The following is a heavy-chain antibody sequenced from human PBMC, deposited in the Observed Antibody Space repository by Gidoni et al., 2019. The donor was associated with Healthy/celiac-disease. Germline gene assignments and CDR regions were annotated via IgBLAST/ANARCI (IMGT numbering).Heavy chain of an antibody. CDR2: INPNSGGT. CDR3: ARRYSSGWLFDY. J-gene: IGHJ4*02. Sequence: QVQLVQSGAEVKKPGASVKVSCKASGYTFTGYYMHWVRQAPGQGLEWMGWINPNSGGTNNAQKFQGRVTMTRDTSISTAYMELSRLRSDDTAVYYCARRYSSGWLFDYWGQGTLVTVSS. D-gene: IGHD6-19*01. CDR1: GYTFTGYY. V-gene: IGHV1-2*02.